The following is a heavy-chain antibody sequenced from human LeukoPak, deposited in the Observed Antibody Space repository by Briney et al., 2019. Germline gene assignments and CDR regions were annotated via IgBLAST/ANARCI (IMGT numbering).Heavy chain of an antibody. J-gene: IGHJ5*02. CDR2: IYYSGST. Sequence: PSETLSLTCTVSGGSISSYYWSWIRQPPGKGLERIGYIYYSGSTNYNPSLKSRVTISVDTSKNQFSLKLSSVTAEDTAVYYCAREEGGRYGGNSGGWFDPWGQGTLVTVSS. D-gene: IGHD4-23*01. CDR1: GGSISSYY. V-gene: IGHV4-59*01. CDR3: AREEGGRYGGNSGGWFDP.